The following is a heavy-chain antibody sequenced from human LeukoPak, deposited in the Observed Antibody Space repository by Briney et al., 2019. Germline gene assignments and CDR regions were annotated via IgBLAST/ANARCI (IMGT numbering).Heavy chain of an antibody. CDR1: GGSISSDY. V-gene: IGHV4-59*12. Sequence: SETLSLTCTVSGGSISSDYWSWLRQPPGKGLEWIGYIYYSGSTNYNPSLKSRVTISVDTSKNQFSLKLSSVTAADTAVYYCARDTRQRGDYYDSSRVYYFDYWGQGTLVTVSS. J-gene: IGHJ4*02. CDR3: ARDTRQRGDYYDSSRVYYFDY. D-gene: IGHD3-22*01. CDR2: IYYSGST.